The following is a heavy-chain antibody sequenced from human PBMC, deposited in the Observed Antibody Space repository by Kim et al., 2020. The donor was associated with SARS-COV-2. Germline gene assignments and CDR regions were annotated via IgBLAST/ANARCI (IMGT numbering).Heavy chain of an antibody. CDR3: VRLILNRSNSPTRRLNWFDP. D-gene: IGHD3-10*01. Sequence: SETLSLTCTVSGGSISSSSYYWGWIRQPPGKGLDWIGSIYYSGSTYYNPSLTIRVTISVDTSKNQFSLKLTSVTAADTAVYYCVRLILNRSNSPTRRLNWFDPWGQGTLVTVSS. J-gene: IGHJ5*02. CDR1: GGSISSSSYY. V-gene: IGHV4-39*01. CDR2: IYYSGST.